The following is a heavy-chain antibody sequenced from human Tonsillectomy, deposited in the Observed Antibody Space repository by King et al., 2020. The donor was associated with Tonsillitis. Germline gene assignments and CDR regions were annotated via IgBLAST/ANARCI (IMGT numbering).Heavy chain of an antibody. CDR1: GFSLSTSGVG. J-gene: IGHJ4*02. Sequence: ITLKESGPTLVKPTQTLTLTCTFSGFSLSTSGVGVGWIRQPPGKALEWLALIYWDDVKRYSPSLKSRLTITKDTSKNQVVLTVTNMDPVDTATYYCAHREDFYDSSGYFDYWGQGTLVTVSS. V-gene: IGHV2-5*02. CDR2: IYWDDVK. D-gene: IGHD3-22*01. CDR3: AHREDFYDSSGYFDY.